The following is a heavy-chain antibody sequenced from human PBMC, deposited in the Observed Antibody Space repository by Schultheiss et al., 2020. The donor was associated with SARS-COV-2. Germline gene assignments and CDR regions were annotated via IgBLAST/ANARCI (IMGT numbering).Heavy chain of an antibody. V-gene: IGHV3-30*03. CDR1: GFTFSSYG. D-gene: IGHD2-21*01. CDR3: ARASLAIPPRCAFDI. Sequence: GGSLRLSCAASGFTFSSYGMHWVRQAPGKGLEWVAVISYDGSNKYYADSVKGRFTITRDNSKNTLYLQMNSLRAEDTAVYYCARASLAIPPRCAFDIWGQGTMVTVSS. J-gene: IGHJ3*02. CDR2: ISYDGSNK.